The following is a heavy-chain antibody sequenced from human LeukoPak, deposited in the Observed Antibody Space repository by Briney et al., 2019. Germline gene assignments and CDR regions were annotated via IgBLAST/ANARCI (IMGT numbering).Heavy chain of an antibody. CDR1: GYTFTSYG. J-gene: IGHJ4*02. CDR3: ARDRRGYSYGYFDY. V-gene: IGHV1-18*01. D-gene: IGHD5-18*01. Sequence: GASVKIPCKASGYTFTSYGISWVRQAPGQGLEWMGWISAYNGNTNYAQKLQGRVTMTTDTSTSTAYMELRSLRSDDTTVYYCARDRRGYSYGYFDYWGQGTLVTVSS. CDR2: ISAYNGNT.